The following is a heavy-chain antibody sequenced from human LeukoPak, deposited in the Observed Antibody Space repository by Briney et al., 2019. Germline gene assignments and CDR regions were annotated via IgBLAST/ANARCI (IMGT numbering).Heavy chain of an antibody. V-gene: IGHV3-53*01. J-gene: IGHJ3*02. CDR2: IYSGGST. CDR3: ARDPRDGYNNDAFDI. Sequence: GSLRLSCAASGFTVSSNYMSWVRQAPGKGLEWVSVIYSGGSTYYADSVKGRFTISRDNSKNTLYLQMNSLRAEDTAVYYCARDPRDGYNNDAFDIWGQGTMVTVSS. CDR1: GFTVSSNY. D-gene: IGHD5-24*01.